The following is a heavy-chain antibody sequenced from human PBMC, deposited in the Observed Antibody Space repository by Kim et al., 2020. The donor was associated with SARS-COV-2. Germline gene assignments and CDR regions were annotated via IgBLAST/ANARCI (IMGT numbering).Heavy chain of an antibody. D-gene: IGHD6-13*01. Sequence: TNYAQKLQGRVTMTTDTSTSTAYMELRSLRSDDTAVYYCASSSRGSWFDPWGQGTLVTVSS. J-gene: IGHJ5*02. CDR3: ASSSRGSWFDP. CDR2: T. V-gene: IGHV1-18*01.